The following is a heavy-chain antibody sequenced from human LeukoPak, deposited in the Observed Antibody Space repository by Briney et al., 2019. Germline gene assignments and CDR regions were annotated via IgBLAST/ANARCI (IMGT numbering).Heavy chain of an antibody. J-gene: IGHJ4*02. CDR3: AREGADDIVVVPAACDY. Sequence: GGSLRLSCAASGFTFSSYWMSWVRQAPGKGLEWVANIKQDGSEKYYVDSVKGRFTISRDNAKNSLYLQMNSLRAEDTAVYYCAREGADDIVVVPAACDYWGQGTLVTVSS. V-gene: IGHV3-7*01. D-gene: IGHD2-2*01. CDR1: GFTFSSYW. CDR2: IKQDGSEK.